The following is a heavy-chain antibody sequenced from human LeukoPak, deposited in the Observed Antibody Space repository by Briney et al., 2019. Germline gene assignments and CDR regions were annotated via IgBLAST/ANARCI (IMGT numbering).Heavy chain of an antibody. CDR2: ISGSGGST. CDR3: AKDGPLPYYYGSGSYYNFDY. V-gene: IGHV3-23*01. Sequence: GGSLRLSCAASGFTFSSYAMSWVRQAPGKGLEWVSAISGSGGSTYYADSVKGRFTIFRDNSKNTLYLQMNSLRAEDTAVYYCAKDGPLPYYYGSGSYYNFDYWGQGTLVTVSS. CDR1: GFTFSSYA. D-gene: IGHD3-10*01. J-gene: IGHJ4*02.